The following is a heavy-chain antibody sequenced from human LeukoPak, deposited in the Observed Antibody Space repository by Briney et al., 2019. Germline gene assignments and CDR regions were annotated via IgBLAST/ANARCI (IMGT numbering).Heavy chain of an antibody. CDR2: INPNSGGT. V-gene: IGHV1-2*02. Sequence: ASLKVSCKASGYTFTGYYMHWVRQAPGQGLEWMGWINPNSGGTNYAQKFQGRVTLTRDTSITTAYMELSRLRSDDTAVYYCARDSEYDNSGYLNYWGQGTLVTVSS. CDR1: GYTFTGYY. J-gene: IGHJ4*02. CDR3: ARDSEYDNSGYLNY. D-gene: IGHD3-22*01.